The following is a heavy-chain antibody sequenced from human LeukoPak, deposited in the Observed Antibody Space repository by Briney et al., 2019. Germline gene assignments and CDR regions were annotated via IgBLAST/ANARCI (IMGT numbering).Heavy chain of an antibody. D-gene: IGHD3-22*01. J-gene: IGHJ4*02. V-gene: IGHV3-23*01. CDR1: GFTFSSYA. CDR3: AKDTYDSSGYSFEVADY. Sequence: GGSLRLSCAASGFTFSSYAMSWVRQAPGKGLEWVSAISGSGGSTYYADSVKGRFTISRDNSKNTLYLQMNSLRAEDTAVYYCAKDTYDSSGYSFEVADYWGQGTLVTVSS. CDR2: ISGSGGST.